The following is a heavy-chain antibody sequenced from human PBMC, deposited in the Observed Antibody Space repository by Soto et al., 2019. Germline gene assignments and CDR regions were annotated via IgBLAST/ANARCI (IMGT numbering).Heavy chain of an antibody. J-gene: IGHJ4*02. CDR1: GDTFSSYA. Sequence: QVQLVQSGAEVKKPGSSVKVSCKSSGDTFSSYAISWVRQAPGQGREWMGGVIPIFGTANYAQKFQGRVKMTADESTSTAYMDLSSLRSEDTAVYYCARNLMVRRVINLFDYWGQGTLVTVSS. V-gene: IGHV1-69*01. D-gene: IGHD3-10*01. CDR3: ARNLMVRRVINLFDY. CDR2: VIPIFGTA.